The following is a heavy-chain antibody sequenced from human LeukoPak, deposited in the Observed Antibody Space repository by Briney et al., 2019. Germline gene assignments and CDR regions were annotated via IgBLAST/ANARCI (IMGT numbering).Heavy chain of an antibody. CDR2: IHYSGGRS. V-gene: IGHV4-59*11. J-gene: IGHJ4*02. Sequence: SETLSLTCTVSGGSISSHNWSWIRRPPGKGLEWIGYIHYSGGRSSYNPSLKSRVTISVDTSKNQFSLKLSSVTAADTAVYYCARGVAIWGQGTLVTVSS. CDR1: GGSISSHN. CDR3: ARGVAI. D-gene: IGHD2-15*01.